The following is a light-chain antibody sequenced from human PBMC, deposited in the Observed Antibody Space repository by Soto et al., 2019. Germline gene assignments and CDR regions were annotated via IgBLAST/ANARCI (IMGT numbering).Light chain of an antibody. V-gene: IGKV3-20*01. CDR3: QYFGTSPPYT. J-gene: IGKJ2*01. CDR1: QSISAKH. CDR2: GAS. Sequence: EIVLTQSPGLLSPSPGETAVLSCRASQSISAKHSAWYQLRPGQSPRLLIYGASGRATVVPGRFSGSGSGTEFTLTISRLEPEDFVVYCCQYFGTSPPYTFGHGTKLEI.